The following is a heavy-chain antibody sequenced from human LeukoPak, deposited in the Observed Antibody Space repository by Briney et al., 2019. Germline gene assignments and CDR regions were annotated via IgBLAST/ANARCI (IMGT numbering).Heavy chain of an antibody. J-gene: IGHJ4*02. V-gene: IGHV3-48*04. CDR3: ARLPVAGTPENY. CDR2: ISSTSNNI. CDR1: GFTFSGCS. Sequence: GGSLRLSCAASGFTFSGCSMNWVRQAPGKGLEWVSYISSTSNNIHYADSVKGRFTISRDNAKNSLYLQMNSLRAEDTAVYYCARLPVAGTPENYWGQGTLVTVSS. D-gene: IGHD6-19*01.